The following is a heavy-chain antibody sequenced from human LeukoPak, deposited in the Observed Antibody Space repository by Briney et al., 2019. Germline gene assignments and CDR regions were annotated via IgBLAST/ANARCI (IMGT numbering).Heavy chain of an antibody. CDR3: ARYTIAHGFDM. Sequence: PRASVKVSCKASGYTSSRPDINWVRQAPGKGLEWLGYMSYIDNIGYAQKFQGGLTFSRDTSITTAYMELSSLRSEDTAVYYCARYTIAHGFDMWGQGTMVTVST. V-gene: IGHV1-8*02. J-gene: IGHJ3*02. CDR2: MSYIDNI. D-gene: IGHD2-21*01. CDR1: GYTSSRPD.